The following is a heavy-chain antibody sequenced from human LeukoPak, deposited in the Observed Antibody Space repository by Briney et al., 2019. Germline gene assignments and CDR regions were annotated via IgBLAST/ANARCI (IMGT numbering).Heavy chain of an antibody. CDR2: ISSSGSTI. D-gene: IGHD2-2*02. CDR1: GFTFSDYY. J-gene: IGHJ6*03. V-gene: IGHV3-11*01. CDR3: ARQGKYQLLYRMYYYYYMDV. Sequence: PGESLRLSCAASGFTFSDYYMSWIRQAPGKGLEWVSYISSSGSTIYYADSVKGRFTISRDNAKNSLYLQMNSLRAEDTAMYYCARQGKYQLLYRMYYYYYMDVWGKGTTVTVSS.